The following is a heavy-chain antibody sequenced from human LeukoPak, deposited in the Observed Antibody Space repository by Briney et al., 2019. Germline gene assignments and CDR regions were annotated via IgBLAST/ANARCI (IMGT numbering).Heavy chain of an antibody. V-gene: IGHV1-3*01. D-gene: IGHD3-9*01. CDR1: GYTFTSYA. CDR3: ARDPTYYDILTGYSMYYFDY. CDR2: INAGNGNT. J-gene: IGHJ4*02. Sequence: ASVKVSCKASGYTFTSYAMHWVRQAPGQRLEWMGWINAGNGNTKYSQKFQGRVTITGDTSASTAYMELSSLRSEDTAVYYCARDPTYYDILTGYSMYYFDYWGQGTLVTVSS.